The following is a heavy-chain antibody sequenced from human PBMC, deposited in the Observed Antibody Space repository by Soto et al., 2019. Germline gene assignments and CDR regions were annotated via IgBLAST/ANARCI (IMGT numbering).Heavy chain of an antibody. CDR2: IYLSGTT. J-gene: IGHJ5*02. D-gene: IGHD5-18*01. V-gene: IGHV4-39*01. CDR3: ARHLPYSMGQSKWFDP. CDR1: GGSISGSSYN. Sequence: SEPRSLTCTVSGGSISGSSYNWGWIRQPRGKGLEWIGNIYLSGTTYYNTSLKSRVTISYDTSKKQFSLNLRSVTAADTSVYYSARHLPYSMGQSKWFDPWGQGTLVTVS.